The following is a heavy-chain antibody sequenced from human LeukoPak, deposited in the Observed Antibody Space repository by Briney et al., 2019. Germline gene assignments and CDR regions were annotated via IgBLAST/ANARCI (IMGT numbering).Heavy chain of an antibody. J-gene: IGHJ4*02. CDR3: ARALVGAATLSY. D-gene: IGHD1-26*01. Sequence: GESLKISCKGSGHSFTTYWIAWVRQMPGKGLEWMGVIYPGDSDTRYNPSFQGQVTLSADKSISTAYLQWSSLKASDTAIYYCARALVGAATLSYWGQGTLVTVSS. CDR1: GHSFTTYW. CDR2: IYPGDSDT. V-gene: IGHV5-51*01.